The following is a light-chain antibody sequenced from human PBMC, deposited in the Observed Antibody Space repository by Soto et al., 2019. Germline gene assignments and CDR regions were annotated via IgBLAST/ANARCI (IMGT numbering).Light chain of an antibody. CDR3: AQGLAVPFT. J-gene: IGKJ4*01. CDR1: RSILGSSGYNY. CDR2: LGS. V-gene: IGKV2-28*01. Sequence: VLTQSPLSLPVTPGEPASISCRSSRSILGSSGYNYLNWYLQKPGQSPQFLIYLGSSRASGVPDRFSGSGSGTDFTLTISRVEAGDVGVYFCAQGLAVPFTFGGGTKVEI.